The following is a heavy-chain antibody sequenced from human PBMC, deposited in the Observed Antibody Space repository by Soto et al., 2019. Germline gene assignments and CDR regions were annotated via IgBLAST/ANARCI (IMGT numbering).Heavy chain of an antibody. CDR2: IYYSGST. V-gene: IGHV4-59*01. CDR1: GGSISSYY. Sequence: PSETLSITCTVAGGSISSYYWRWLRQPPGKGLEWIGYIYYSGSTNYNPSLKSRVTISVDTSKNQFSLKLSSVTAADTAVYYCARAVTQYYFDYWGQGTLVTVSS. CDR3: ARAVTQYYFDY. D-gene: IGHD4-4*01. J-gene: IGHJ4*02.